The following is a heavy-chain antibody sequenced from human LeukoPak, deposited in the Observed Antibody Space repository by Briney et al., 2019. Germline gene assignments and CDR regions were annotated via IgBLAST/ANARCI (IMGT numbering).Heavy chain of an antibody. J-gene: IGHJ5*02. CDR1: GFTFSSYT. V-gene: IGHV3-30-3*01. D-gene: IGHD3-3*01. CDR3: ARGGQGYDLSWFDP. CDR2: ISYDGSNK. Sequence: GRSLRLSCAASGFTFSSYTIHWVRQAPGKGLEWVTIISYDGSNKYYADSVKGRFTISRDNSKNTLYLQMNSLRAEDTAVYYCARGGQGYDLSWFDPWGQGTLVTVYS.